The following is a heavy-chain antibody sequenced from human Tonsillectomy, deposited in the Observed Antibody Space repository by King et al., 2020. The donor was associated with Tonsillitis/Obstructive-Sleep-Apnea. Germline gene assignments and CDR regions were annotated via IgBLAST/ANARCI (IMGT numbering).Heavy chain of an antibody. CDR2: IYFTGST. D-gene: IGHD6-13*01. J-gene: IGHJ5*02. Sequence: VQLQESGPGLVKPSETLSLTCTVSGDSISSYYWSWIRQPPGKGLEWIVFIYFTGSTNYNPSLKSRVTASIDTSKNQFSLKLSSVTAADTAVYYCASQMPAAVTGGWFDPWGQGTLVTVSS. CDR1: GDSISSYY. V-gene: IGHV4-59*08. CDR3: ASQMPAAVTGGWFDP.